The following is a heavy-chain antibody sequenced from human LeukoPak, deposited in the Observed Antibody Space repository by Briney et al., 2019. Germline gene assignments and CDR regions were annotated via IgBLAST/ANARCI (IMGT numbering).Heavy chain of an antibody. Sequence: SGTLSLTCAVSGGSFSGYYWTWIRQTPEKGLEWIGEMNPSGSTNYKPSLKSRVTISVDTSKNQFSLELSSVTAADTAVYYCARGRQDVTMIVVVMTAVSYYLDVWGKGTTVTVS. CDR2: MNPSGST. CDR3: ARGRQDVTMIVVVMTAVSYYLDV. D-gene: IGHD3-22*01. CDR1: GGSFSGYY. J-gene: IGHJ6*03. V-gene: IGHV4-34*01.